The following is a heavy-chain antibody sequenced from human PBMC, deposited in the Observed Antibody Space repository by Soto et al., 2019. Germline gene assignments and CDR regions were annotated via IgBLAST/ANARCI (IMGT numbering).Heavy chain of an antibody. D-gene: IGHD6-13*01. J-gene: IGHJ5*02. CDR2: IWYDGSNK. V-gene: IGHV3-33*01. CDR1: GFTFSSYG. CDR3: AREWEIAAAGNRNWFDP. Sequence: QVQLVESGGGVVQPGRSLRLSCAASGFTFSSYGMHWVRQAPGKGLEWVAVIWYDGSNKYYADSVKGRFTISRDNSKNTLYLQMNSLRADDTAVYYCAREWEIAAAGNRNWFDPWGQGTLVTVSS.